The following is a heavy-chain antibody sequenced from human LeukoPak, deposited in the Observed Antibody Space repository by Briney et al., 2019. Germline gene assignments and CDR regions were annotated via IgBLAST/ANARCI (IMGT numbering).Heavy chain of an antibody. Sequence: QPGGSLRLSCATSGFTFNDFAMTWVRQAPGKGLEWVSGIGGGGTNTDYAESVKGRFTISRDNSKNTLTLQMSSLRPDDTAVYFCAKDARGYHRPIDHWGQGILVTISS. D-gene: IGHD3-22*01. J-gene: IGHJ4*02. V-gene: IGHV3-23*01. CDR2: IGGGGTNT. CDR3: AKDARGYHRPIDH. CDR1: GFTFNDFA.